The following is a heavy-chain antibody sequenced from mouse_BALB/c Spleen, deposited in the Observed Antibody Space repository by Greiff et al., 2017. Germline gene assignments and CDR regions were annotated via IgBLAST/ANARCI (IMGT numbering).Heavy chain of an antibody. CDR2: IDPANGNT. CDR3: ARSSSLYFDY. V-gene: IGHV14-3*02. D-gene: IGHD1-1*01. CDR1: GFNIKDTY. J-gene: IGHJ2*01. Sequence: EVQLQESGAELVKPGASVKLSCTASGFNIKDTYIHWVKQRPEQGLEWIGRIDPANGNTKYDPKFQGKATITADTSSNTAYLQLSSLTSEDTAVYYCARSSSLYFDYWGQGTTLTVSS.